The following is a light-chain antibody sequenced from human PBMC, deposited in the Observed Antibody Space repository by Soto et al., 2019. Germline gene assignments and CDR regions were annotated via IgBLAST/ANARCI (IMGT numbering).Light chain of an antibody. V-gene: IGKV4-1*01. J-gene: IGKJ1*01. CDR3: HQYYGIPWT. CDR1: QSLLYSFNNRNY. CDR2: WAS. Sequence: DIVVTQSPDSLTVSLGERATISCRCSQSLLYSFNNRNYIAWYQQKVGRPPKLLITWASTREPGVPERFSGSGSGADFTHTISDLQAEDVATSFCHQYYGIPWTFGRGTKV.